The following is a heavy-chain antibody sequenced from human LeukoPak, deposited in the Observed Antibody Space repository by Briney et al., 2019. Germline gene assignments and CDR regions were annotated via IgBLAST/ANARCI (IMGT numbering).Heavy chain of an antibody. CDR3: AREPDYGDYAPFDY. D-gene: IGHD4-17*01. V-gene: IGHV3-21*01. CDR1: GFTFSSYS. CDR2: ISSSSSYI. J-gene: IGHJ4*02. Sequence: GGSLRLSCAASGFTFSSYSMNWVRQAPGEGLEWVSSISSSSSYIYYADSVKGRFTISRDNAKNSLYLQMNSLRAEDTAVYYCAREPDYGDYAPFDYWGQGTLVTVSS.